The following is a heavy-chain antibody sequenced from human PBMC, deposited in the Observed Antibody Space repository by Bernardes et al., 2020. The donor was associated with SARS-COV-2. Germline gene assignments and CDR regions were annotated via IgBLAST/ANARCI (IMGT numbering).Heavy chain of an antibody. CDR1: GFTFGDYE. CDR3: ARWTLSGFD. Sequence: GGSLRLSCVASGFTFGDYEMHWVRQGSGGILEWVSAIGSAGDTYYAASVRGRFTISRENAETSSYLQMDNLRVGDTAIYYCARWTLSGFDWGQGTLVTVSS. D-gene: IGHD5-12*01. J-gene: IGHJ4*02. CDR2: IGSAGDT. V-gene: IGHV3-13*01.